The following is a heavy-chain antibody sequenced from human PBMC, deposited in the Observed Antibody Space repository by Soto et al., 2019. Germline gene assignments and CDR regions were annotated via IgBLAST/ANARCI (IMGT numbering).Heavy chain of an antibody. CDR2: IVPIRRSA. V-gene: IGHV1-69*13. CDR1: GGTFSSYR. CDR3: VRDSGAKLSSS. J-gene: IGHJ4*02. Sequence: RASVKVSCKASGGTFSSYRINWVRQAPGEGLEWVGGIVPIRRSADYAQKFRGRVTISADDSARTTYLELSSLKSQDTAVYYCVRDSGAKLSSSWGQGTLVTVSS. D-gene: IGHD6-13*01.